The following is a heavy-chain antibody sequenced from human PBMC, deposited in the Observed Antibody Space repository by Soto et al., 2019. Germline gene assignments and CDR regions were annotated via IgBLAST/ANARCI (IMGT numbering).Heavy chain of an antibody. CDR2: TYYRSKWYN. CDR1: GDSVSSNSAA. J-gene: IGHJ4*02. Sequence: PSQTLSLTCAISGDSVSSNSAAWNWIRQSPSRGLEWLGRTYYRSKWYNDYAVSVKSRITINPDTSKNQFSLQLNSVAPEDTAVYYCTRSRLGYSSGWYPFDYWGQGTLVTVSS. D-gene: IGHD6-19*01. V-gene: IGHV6-1*01. CDR3: TRSRLGYSSGWYPFDY.